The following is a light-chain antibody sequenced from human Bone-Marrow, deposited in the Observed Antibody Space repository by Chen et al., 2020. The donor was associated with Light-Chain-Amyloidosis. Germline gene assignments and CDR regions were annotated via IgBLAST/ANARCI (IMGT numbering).Light chain of an antibody. CDR1: NIGSTS. J-gene: IGLJ3*02. CDR3: QVWDRSSDRPV. V-gene: IGLV3-21*02. CDR2: DAS. Sequence: SYVLTQPSSVSVAPGQTATIACGGNNIGSTSVHWYQQTPGQAPLLVVYDASDRPSGIPGRLSGSNSGNTATLTISGVEAGDEADYYCQVWDRSSDRPVFGGGTKLTVL.